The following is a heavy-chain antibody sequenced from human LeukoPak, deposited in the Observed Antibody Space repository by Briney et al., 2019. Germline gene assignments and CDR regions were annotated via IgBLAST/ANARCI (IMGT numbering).Heavy chain of an antibody. CDR2: IYYSGST. J-gene: IGHJ4*02. CDR3: ARITTQGGTMVRGFFDY. V-gene: IGHV4-59*01. Sequence: SETLSLTRTVSGGSISSYYWSWIRQPPGKGLEWIGYIYYSGSTNYNPSLKSRVTISVDTSKNQFSLKLSSVTAADTAVYYCARITTQGGTMVRGFFDYWGQGTLVTVSS. D-gene: IGHD3-10*01. CDR1: GGSISSYY.